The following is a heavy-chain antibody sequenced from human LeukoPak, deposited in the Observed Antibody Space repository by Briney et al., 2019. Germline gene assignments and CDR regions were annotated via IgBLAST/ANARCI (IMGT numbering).Heavy chain of an antibody. V-gene: IGHV1-69*05. D-gene: IGHD3-22*01. CDR1: GGTFISYA. CDR2: IIPIFGTA. J-gene: IGHJ3*02. CDR3: ARAGPSMIVPNAFDI. Sequence: GASVKVSCKASGGTFISYAISWVRQAPGQGLEWMGRIIPIFGTANYAQKFQGRVTITTDESTRTAYMEMSSLRSEDTAVYYCARAGPSMIVPNAFDIWGQGAMVTVSS.